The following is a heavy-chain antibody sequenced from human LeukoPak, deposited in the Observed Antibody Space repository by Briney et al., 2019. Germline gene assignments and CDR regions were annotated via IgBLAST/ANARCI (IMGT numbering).Heavy chain of an antibody. V-gene: IGHV4-34*01. J-gene: IGHJ4*02. CDR1: GGSFSGYY. Sequence: KPSETLSLTCAVYGGSFSGYYWSWIRQPPGKGLEWIGEINHSGSTNYNPSLKSRVTISVDTSKNQFSLKLSSVTAADTAVYYCARDLRSSWYMVGEVDYWGQGTLVTVSS. D-gene: IGHD6-13*01. CDR2: INHSGST. CDR3: ARDLRSSWYMVGEVDY.